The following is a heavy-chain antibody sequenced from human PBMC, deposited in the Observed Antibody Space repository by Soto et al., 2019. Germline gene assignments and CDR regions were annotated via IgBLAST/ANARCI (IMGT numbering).Heavy chain of an antibody. J-gene: IGHJ6*02. D-gene: IGHD2-2*01. CDR3: ARHGAIVVVPAAMLYYYYGMDV. Sequence: GESLKISCKGSGYSFTSYWISWVRQMPGKGLEWMGRIDPSDSYTNYSPSFQGHVTISADKSISTAYLQWSSLKASDTAMYYCARHGAIVVVPAAMLYYYYGMDVWGQGTTVTVS. CDR1: GYSFTSYW. V-gene: IGHV5-10-1*01. CDR2: IDPSDSYT.